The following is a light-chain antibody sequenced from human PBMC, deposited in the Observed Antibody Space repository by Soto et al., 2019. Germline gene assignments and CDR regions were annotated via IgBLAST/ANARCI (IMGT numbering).Light chain of an antibody. CDR2: AAS. CDR3: QQCFWHWT. J-gene: IGKJ1*01. V-gene: IGKV1-39*01. Sequence: DIQMTQSPSSLSASVGDRVTITCRASQSISSYLNWYQQKPGKAPKLLIYAASSLQSGVPSRFGGSGSGTEFTLSITSLQPDDFATYYCQQCFWHWTFGQGTKVDIK. CDR1: QSISSY.